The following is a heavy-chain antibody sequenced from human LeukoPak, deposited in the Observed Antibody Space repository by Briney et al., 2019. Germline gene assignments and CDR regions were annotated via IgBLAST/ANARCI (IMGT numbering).Heavy chain of an antibody. CDR1: GGSISSYY. Sequence: SETLSLTCTVSGGSISSYYWSWIREPPGKGLEWIGYIYYSGSTNYNPSLKSRVTISVDTSKNQFSLKLSSVTAADTAVYYCARHSGYSNYGAFDYWGQGTLVTVSS. D-gene: IGHD4-11*01. CDR3: ARHSGYSNYGAFDY. CDR2: IYYSGST. V-gene: IGHV4-59*08. J-gene: IGHJ4*02.